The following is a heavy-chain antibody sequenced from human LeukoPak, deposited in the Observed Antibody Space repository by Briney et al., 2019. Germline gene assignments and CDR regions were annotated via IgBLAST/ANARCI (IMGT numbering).Heavy chain of an antibody. CDR3: ARDEYSSSPGGL. D-gene: IGHD6-6*01. CDR1: GCTFSSYA. CDR2: IIPIFGTA. Sequence: SVKVSCKASGCTFSSYAISWVRQAPGQGLEWMGGIIPIFGTANYAQKFQGRVTITTDESTSTAYMELSSLRSEDTAVYYCARDEYSSSPGGLWGQGTLVTVSS. J-gene: IGHJ4*02. V-gene: IGHV1-69*05.